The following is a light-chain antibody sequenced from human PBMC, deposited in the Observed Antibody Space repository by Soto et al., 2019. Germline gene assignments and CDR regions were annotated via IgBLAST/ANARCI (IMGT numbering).Light chain of an antibody. CDR1: QSVSSN. CDR2: GAS. CDR3: QQYNNWPLT. J-gene: IGKJ4*01. Sequence: EVVMTQSPATLSVSPGDRVTLSCWASQSVSSNLAWYQQKPGQAPRLLIYGASTRATGIPARFSGSGSGTEFTLTISSLQSEDFAVYYCQQYNNWPLTFGGGTKVEIK. V-gene: IGKV3-15*01.